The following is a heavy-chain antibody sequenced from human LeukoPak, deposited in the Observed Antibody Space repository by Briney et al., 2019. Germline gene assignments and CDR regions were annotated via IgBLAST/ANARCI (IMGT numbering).Heavy chain of an antibody. Sequence: SETLSLTCTVSGGSISSGGYYWSWIRQHPGKGLEWIGYIYYSGSTYYNPSLKSRVTISVDRSKNQFSLKLSSVTAADTAVYYCARARTVTTFSLAFDIWGQGTMVTVSS. J-gene: IGHJ3*02. CDR1: GGSISSGGYY. CDR2: IYYSGST. CDR3: ARARTVTTFSLAFDI. D-gene: IGHD4-17*01. V-gene: IGHV4-31*03.